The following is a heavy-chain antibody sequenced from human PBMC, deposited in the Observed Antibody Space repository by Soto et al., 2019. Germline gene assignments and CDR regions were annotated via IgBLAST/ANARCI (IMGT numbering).Heavy chain of an antibody. CDR3: ARGVYLSLVRTGWFDP. J-gene: IGHJ5*02. CDR2: GYYSGST. CDR1: GTSMSGHF. D-gene: IGHD3-10*01. V-gene: IGHV4-59*11. Sequence: SETLSLTCTVSGTSMSGHFWSWMRQPPGKGLEWIGYGYYSGSTLYNPSLKSRVTISLDTSKNHFSLRLNSVTSADTAVYYCARGVYLSLVRTGWFDPWGQATRVTVAS.